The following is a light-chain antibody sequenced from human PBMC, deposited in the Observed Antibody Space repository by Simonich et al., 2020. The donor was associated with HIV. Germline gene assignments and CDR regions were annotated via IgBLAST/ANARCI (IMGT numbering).Light chain of an antibody. CDR1: QDIRYD. J-gene: IGKJ4*01. V-gene: IGKV1-6*01. Sequence: AIQMTQSPSSLSASVGDRVTITCRASQDIRYDIGRYQPQPGKTPKLLVYAASSLQTGVPSRFSGSGSGTDFTLTISSLQPEDFATYYCLQDYTYPLTFGGGTKVEI. CDR3: LQDYTYPLT. CDR2: AAS.